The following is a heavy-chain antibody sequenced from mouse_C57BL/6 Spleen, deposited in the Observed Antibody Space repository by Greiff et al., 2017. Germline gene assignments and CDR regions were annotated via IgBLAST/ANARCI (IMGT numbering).Heavy chain of an antibody. CDR3: TESSNWAFYAMDY. J-gene: IGHJ4*01. CDR2: IRLKSDNYAT. Sequence: EVKLMESGGGLVQPGGSMKLSCVASGFTFSNYWMNWVRQSPEKGLEWVAQIRLKSDNYATHYAESVKGRFTISRDDSKSSVYLQMNNLRAEDTGIYYCTESSNWAFYAMDYWGQGTSVTVSS. D-gene: IGHD4-1*01. V-gene: IGHV6-3*01. CDR1: GFTFSNYW.